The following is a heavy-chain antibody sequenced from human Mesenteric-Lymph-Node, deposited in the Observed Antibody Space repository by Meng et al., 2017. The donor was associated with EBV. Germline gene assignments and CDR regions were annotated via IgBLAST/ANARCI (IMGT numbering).Heavy chain of an antibody. CDR1: GASISSGSYY. D-gene: IGHD4-11*01. CDR2: IYYRGST. CDR3: VSYDYGNYVSFDS. Sequence: QLQWQGSCPGLVEPSGTVSLTCTVSGASISSGSYYWGWIRQPPGKGLEWIGSIYYRGSTYYNPSLRSRVTISVDTSKNHFSLKLSSVTAADTAMYYCVSYDYGNYVSFDSWGQGILVTVSS. V-gene: IGHV4-39*01. J-gene: IGHJ4*02.